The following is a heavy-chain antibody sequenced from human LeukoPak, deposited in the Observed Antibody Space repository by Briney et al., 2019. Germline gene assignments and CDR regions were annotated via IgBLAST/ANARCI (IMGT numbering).Heavy chain of an antibody. CDR2: INPSGGST. CDR1: GYTFTSYY. CDR3: ARGSQLLSYYNWFDP. Sequence: GASVKVSCKASGYTFTSYYMHWVRQAPGQGLEWMGIINPSGGSTSYAQKLQGRVTMTRDTSTSTVYMELSSLRSEDTAVYYCARGSQLLSYYNWFDPWGQGTLVTVSS. D-gene: IGHD2-2*01. J-gene: IGHJ5*02. V-gene: IGHV1-46*01.